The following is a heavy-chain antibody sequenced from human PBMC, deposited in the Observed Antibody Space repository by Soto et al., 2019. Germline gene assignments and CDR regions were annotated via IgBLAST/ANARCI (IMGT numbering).Heavy chain of an antibody. V-gene: IGHV4-38-2*02. CDR1: GYSISSGYY. Sequence: NPSETLSLTCAVSGYSISSGYYWGWIRQPPGKGLEWIGSIYHSGSTYYNPSLKSRVTISVDTSKNQFSLKLSSVTAADTAVYYCAREGGYDSCDYWGQGTLVTVSS. CDR3: AREGGYDSCDY. CDR2: IYHSGST. D-gene: IGHD5-12*01. J-gene: IGHJ4*02.